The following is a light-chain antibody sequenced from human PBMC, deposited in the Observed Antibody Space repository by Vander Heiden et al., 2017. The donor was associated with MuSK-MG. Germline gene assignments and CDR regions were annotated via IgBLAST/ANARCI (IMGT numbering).Light chain of an antibody. Sequence: QSALSQPASVSGSPGQSITISCTGTGSDVGAYNFVSWYQHHPANAPKLLIYDMTERPAGVSSRFSATKAGITASLTISGLQAEDEADYYCSSYTTSRTVVFGGGTKVKVL. V-gene: IGLV2-14*03. CDR1: GSDVGAYNF. CDR2: DMT. CDR3: SSYTTSRTVV. J-gene: IGLJ2*01.